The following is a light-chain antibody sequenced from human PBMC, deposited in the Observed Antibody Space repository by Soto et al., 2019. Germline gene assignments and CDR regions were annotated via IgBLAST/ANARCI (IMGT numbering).Light chain of an antibody. CDR1: QSVSTN. CDR2: SAS. J-gene: IGKJ4*02. CDR3: QQYHNWPLT. V-gene: IGKV3-15*01. Sequence: EIVMTQSPVTLSVSPGERATLSCRASQSVSTNLAWYQQKPGQGPRLLIYSASTGATGIPARFSASESGTEFTLTISSLQCEDFAVYYCQQYHNWPLTFGGGTKVEI.